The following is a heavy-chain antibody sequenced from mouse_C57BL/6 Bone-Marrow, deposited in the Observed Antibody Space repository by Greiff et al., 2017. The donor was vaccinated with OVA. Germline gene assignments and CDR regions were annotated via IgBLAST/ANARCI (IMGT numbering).Heavy chain of an antibody. CDR3: ARDYYGSSWYFDV. V-gene: IGHV1-26*01. CDR2: INPNNGGT. D-gene: IGHD1-1*01. CDR1: GYTFTDYY. Sequence: EVQLQQSGPELVKPGASVKISCKASGYTFTDYYMNWVKQSHGKSLEWIGDINPNNGGTSYNQKFKGKATLTVDKSSSKAYMELRSLTSEDSAVYYCARDYYGSSWYFDVWGTGTTVTVSS. J-gene: IGHJ1*03.